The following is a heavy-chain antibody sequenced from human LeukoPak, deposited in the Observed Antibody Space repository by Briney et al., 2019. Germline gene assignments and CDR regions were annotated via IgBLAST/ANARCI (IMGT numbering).Heavy chain of an antibody. V-gene: IGHV3-23*01. CDR3: AKDKASVVRYFDWFDP. D-gene: IGHD3-9*01. CDR1: GFPFSSYA. Sequence: GSLRLSCAASGFPFSSYAMSWVRQAPGKGLEWVSAISGSGGSTYYADSVKGRFTISRDNSKNTLYLQMNSLRAEDTAVYYCAKDKASVVRYFDWFDPWGQGTLVTVSS. J-gene: IGHJ5*02. CDR2: ISGSGGST.